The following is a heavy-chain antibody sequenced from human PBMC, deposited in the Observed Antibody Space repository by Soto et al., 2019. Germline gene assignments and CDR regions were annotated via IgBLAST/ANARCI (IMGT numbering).Heavy chain of an antibody. V-gene: IGHV3-33*01. CDR3: ARDSGYCSGGSCYPYYFDY. Sequence: VAVIWYDGSNKYYADSVKGRFTISRDNSKNTLYLQMNSLRAEDTAVYYCARDSGYCSGGSCYPYYFDYWGQGTLVTVSS. CDR2: IWYDGSNK. J-gene: IGHJ4*02. D-gene: IGHD2-15*01.